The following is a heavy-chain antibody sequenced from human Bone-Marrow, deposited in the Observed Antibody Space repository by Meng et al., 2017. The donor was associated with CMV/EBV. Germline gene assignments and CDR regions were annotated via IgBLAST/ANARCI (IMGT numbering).Heavy chain of an antibody. J-gene: IGHJ3*02. Sequence: GESLKISCAASGFTVSSNYMSWVRQAPGKGLEWVSVIYSGGGTYYADSVKGRFTISRDNSKNTLYLQMNSLRAEDTAVYYCAIPYYDILTGYYEGAFDIWGQGTMVTVSS. V-gene: IGHV3-66*02. CDR3: AIPYYDILTGYYEGAFDI. CDR1: GFTVSSNY. D-gene: IGHD3-9*01. CDR2: IYSGGGT.